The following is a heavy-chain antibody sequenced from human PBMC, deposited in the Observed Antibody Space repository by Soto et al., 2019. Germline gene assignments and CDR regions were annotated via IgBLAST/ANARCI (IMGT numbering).Heavy chain of an antibody. Sequence: QVQLQESGPGLVRPSETLSLTCTVSGCSISSHYWSWVRQPPGKGLEWIGYLYYTGSTNYNASLKSQVTMSLDTSKNQFSLMLTSVTAADTAVYYCARVGATVTSQALGFDHWGQGILVTVSS. V-gene: IGHV4-59*11. CDR3: ARVGATVTSQALGFDH. D-gene: IGHD4-17*01. CDR1: GCSISSHY. CDR2: LYYTGST. J-gene: IGHJ4*02.